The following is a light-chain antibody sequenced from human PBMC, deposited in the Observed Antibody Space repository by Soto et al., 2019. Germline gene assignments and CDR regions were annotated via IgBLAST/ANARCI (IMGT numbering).Light chain of an antibody. CDR2: EVS. CDR1: QSLIHSDGNTY. CDR3: MQGTHWPWT. V-gene: IGKV2-30*02. Sequence: DVVMTQSPRSRPVTLGQPASISCRSSQSLIHSDGNTYLSWFQQRPGQSPRRLIYEVSDRDSGVPDRFTGGGSGTDFTLNISRVEAEDVGVYYCMQGTHWPWTFGQGTEVEI. J-gene: IGKJ1*01.